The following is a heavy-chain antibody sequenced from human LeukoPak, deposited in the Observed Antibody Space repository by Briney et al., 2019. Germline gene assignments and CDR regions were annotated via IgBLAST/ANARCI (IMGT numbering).Heavy chain of an antibody. CDR3: ARSDAGLLYLPD. V-gene: IGHV1-69*04. J-gene: IGHJ3*01. D-gene: IGHD2/OR15-2a*01. CDR1: GGTFSSYA. CDR2: IIPILGIA. Sequence: GASVKVSCKASGGTFSSYAISWVRQAPGQGLEWMGRIIPILGIANYAQKFQGRVTITADKSTSTAYMELSSLRSEDTAVYYCARSDAGLLYLPDWGQGTMVTVSS.